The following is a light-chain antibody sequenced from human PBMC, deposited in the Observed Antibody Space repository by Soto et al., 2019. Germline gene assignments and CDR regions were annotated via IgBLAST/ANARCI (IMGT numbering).Light chain of an antibody. CDR2: GAS. CDR1: QSVSSY. V-gene: IGKV3-15*01. Sequence: SPATLSFSPGERATLSCRASQSVSSYLAWYQQKPGQAPRLLIYGASTRATGIPARFSGSGSGTEFTLSISSLQSEDFAVYYCQQYNNWPLTFGGGTKVDIK. CDR3: QQYNNWPLT. J-gene: IGKJ4*01.